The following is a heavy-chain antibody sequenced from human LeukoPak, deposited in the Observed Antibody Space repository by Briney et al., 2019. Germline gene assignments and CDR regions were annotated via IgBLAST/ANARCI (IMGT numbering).Heavy chain of an antibody. CDR3: ARDYFVSGSPNDC. V-gene: IGHV3-74*03. CDR1: RFTFSSYW. J-gene: IGHJ4*02. Sequence: GRSLRLSCAASRFTFSSYWMHWVRQAPGKGLVWVSRINSDGSRTEYADSVKGRFTVSRANARDTLYLQMNSLRAEDTAVYFCARDYFVSGSPNDCWGQGTLVTVSS. CDR2: INSDGSRT. D-gene: IGHD3-10*01.